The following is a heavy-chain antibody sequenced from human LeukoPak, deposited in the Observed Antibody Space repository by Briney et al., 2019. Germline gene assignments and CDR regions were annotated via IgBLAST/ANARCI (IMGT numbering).Heavy chain of an antibody. J-gene: IGHJ5*02. V-gene: IGHV4-34*01. D-gene: IGHD3-3*01. CDR1: GGSFSGYY. CDR2: INHSGTT. CDR3: ARVYDFWRGWFDP. Sequence: KPSETLSLTRAVYGGSFSGYYWSWIRQPPGKGLEWIGEINHSGTTNYNPSLKSRVTTSADTSKKQFSLNLSSVTAADTAVYYCARVYDFWRGWFDPWGQGTLVTVSS.